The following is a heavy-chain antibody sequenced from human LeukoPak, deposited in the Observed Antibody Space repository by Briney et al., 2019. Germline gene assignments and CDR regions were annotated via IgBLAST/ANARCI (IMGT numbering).Heavy chain of an antibody. Sequence: GGSLRLSCAASGFTFSNYWMHWVRQAPGKGLEWVSSINSDSHYIYYSDSTKGRFTISRDNTENSLFLHMNSLRAEDSAVYFCARIFSGSGIKRNYGMDVWGQGTTVTVSS. CDR3: ARIFSGSGIKRNYGMDV. V-gene: IGHV3-21*01. CDR1: GFTFSNYW. CDR2: INSDSHYI. D-gene: IGHD3-10*01. J-gene: IGHJ6*02.